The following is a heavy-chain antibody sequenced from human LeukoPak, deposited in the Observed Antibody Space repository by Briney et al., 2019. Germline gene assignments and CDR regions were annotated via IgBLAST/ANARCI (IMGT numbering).Heavy chain of an antibody. CDR1: GFTFSSYG. Sequence: GSLRLSCAASGFTFSSYGMHWVRQAPGKGLGWVAFIRYDGSNKYYADSVKGRFTISRDNSKNTLYLQMNSLRAEDTAVYYCAKDPLPEEGYFDYWGQGTLVTVSS. V-gene: IGHV3-30*02. CDR3: AKDPLPEEGYFDY. D-gene: IGHD1-14*01. CDR2: IRYDGSNK. J-gene: IGHJ4*02.